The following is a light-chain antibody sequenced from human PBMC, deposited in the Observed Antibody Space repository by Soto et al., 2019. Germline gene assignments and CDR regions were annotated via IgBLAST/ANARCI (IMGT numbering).Light chain of an antibody. V-gene: IGKV3-20*01. CDR2: GAS. CDR1: QTVSNTY. CDR3: QQYGALPPT. Sequence: EIVLTQFPGALSLSPGERVTLSCRASQTVSNTYLAWYPQKSGQAPKFLIYGASNTATGIPDRFSGSGSGTDFTLTISRLEPEDFAVYYCQQYGALPPTFGGGTKVEIK. J-gene: IGKJ4*01.